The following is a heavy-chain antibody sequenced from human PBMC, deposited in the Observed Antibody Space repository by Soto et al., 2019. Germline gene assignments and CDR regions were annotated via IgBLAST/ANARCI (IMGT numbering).Heavy chain of an antibody. V-gene: IGHV3-48*02. CDR3: ARDAGYRSGWTLAFDL. J-gene: IGHJ3*01. CDR2: IDSTSTI. D-gene: IGHD6-19*01. Sequence: PGGSLRLSCAASGFTFSTYSMNWVRQAPGKGLEWVSYIDSTSTIYYADSVRGRFTISRDNAKNSLYLQMNSLRDEDTAVYYCARDAGYRSGWTLAFDLWGQGTMVT. CDR1: GFTFSTYS.